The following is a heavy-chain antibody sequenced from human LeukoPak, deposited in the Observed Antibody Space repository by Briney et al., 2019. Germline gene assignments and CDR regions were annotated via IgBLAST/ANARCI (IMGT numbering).Heavy chain of an antibody. V-gene: IGHV4-61*02. Sequence: SETLSLTCTVSNGSISSDTYFRSWIRQPAGKGLEWIGRMSSSGISTYSPSLKSRVTISVDTSKNQFSLKLSSVTAADTAVYYCAREQVDWFDPWGQGTLVTVSS. CDR1: NGSISSDTYF. J-gene: IGHJ5*02. CDR3: AREQVDWFDP. CDR2: MSSSGIS.